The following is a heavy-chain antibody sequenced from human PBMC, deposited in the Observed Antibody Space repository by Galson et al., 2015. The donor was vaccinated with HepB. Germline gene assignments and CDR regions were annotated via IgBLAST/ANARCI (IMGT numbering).Heavy chain of an antibody. J-gene: IGHJ3*02. D-gene: IGHD2-2*01. V-gene: IGHV3-30*18. CDR2: ISYDGSNK. CDR3: AKDLECTSCWVTSITPI. CDR1: GFTFSSYG. Sequence: SLRLSCAASGFTFSSYGMHWVRQAPGKGLEWVAVISYDGSNKYYADSVKGRFTISRDNSKNTLYLQMNSLRAEDTAVYYCAKDLECTSCWVTSITPIWGQGTMVTVSS.